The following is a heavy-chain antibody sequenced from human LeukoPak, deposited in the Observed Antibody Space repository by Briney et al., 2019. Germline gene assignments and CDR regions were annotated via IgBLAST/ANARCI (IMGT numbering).Heavy chain of an antibody. J-gene: IGHJ4*02. CDR2: ISGGGGTT. V-gene: IGHV3-23*01. CDR1: GFTFSSYA. CDR3: AKSSGYYPLNTQEDY. Sequence: GGSLRLSCAASGFTFSSYAMSWVRQAPGKGLEWVSAISGGGGTTYYADSVKGRFTISRDNSKDTLYLQMNSLRAEDTAVYYCAKSSGYYPLNTQEDYWGQGTLVTVSS. D-gene: IGHD3-22*01.